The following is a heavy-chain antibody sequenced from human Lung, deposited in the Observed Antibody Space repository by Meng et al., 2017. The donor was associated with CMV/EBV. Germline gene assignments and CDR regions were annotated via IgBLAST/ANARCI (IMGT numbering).Heavy chain of an antibody. Sequence: SXKISCAASGFTFDDYAMHWVRQAPGKGLEWVSGISRNSGSIGYADSVKGRFTISRDNAKNSLYLQMNSLRAEDTALYYCAKADIVLVPAGAFDIWGQGTMVTVSS. V-gene: IGHV3-9*01. CDR1: GFTFDDYA. CDR2: ISRNSGSI. CDR3: AKADIVLVPAGAFDI. J-gene: IGHJ3*02. D-gene: IGHD2-2*01.